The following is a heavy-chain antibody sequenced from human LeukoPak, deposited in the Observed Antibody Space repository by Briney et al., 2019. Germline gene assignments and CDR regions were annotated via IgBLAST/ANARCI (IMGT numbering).Heavy chain of an antibody. CDR3: ARNQGAGTSGAFDI. V-gene: IGHV4-30-2*01. Sequence: SQTLSLTCTVSGGSISSGGYYWSWIRQPPGKGLEWIGYIYHSGSTYYNPSLKSRVTISVDRSKNQFSLKLSSVTAADTAVYYCARNQGAGTSGAFDIWGQGTMVTVSS. D-gene: IGHD1-1*01. CDR1: GGSISSGGYY. CDR2: IYHSGST. J-gene: IGHJ3*02.